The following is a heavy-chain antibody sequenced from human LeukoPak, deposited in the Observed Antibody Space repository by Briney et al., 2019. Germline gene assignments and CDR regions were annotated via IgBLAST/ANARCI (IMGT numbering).Heavy chain of an antibody. J-gene: IGHJ4*02. CDR3: AGDISSSGGLEY. Sequence: PGGSLRLSCAASGFIFSTYWMNWVRQAPGKGLEWVANIKQDGSIQYYVDSVRGRFTISRDNAKNSLYLQMNSLRAEDTAVYYCAGDISSSGGLEYWGQGTLVTVSS. V-gene: IGHV3-7*04. CDR2: IKQDGSIQ. D-gene: IGHD6-6*01. CDR1: GFIFSTYW.